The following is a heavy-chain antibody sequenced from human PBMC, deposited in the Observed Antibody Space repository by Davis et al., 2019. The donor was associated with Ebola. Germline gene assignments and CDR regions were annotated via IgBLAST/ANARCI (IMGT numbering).Heavy chain of an antibody. CDR1: GFTFSSYW. V-gene: IGHV3-7*01. J-gene: IGHJ4*02. CDR2: IKQDGSEK. CDR3: ARGPPEDVVVVVVAADY. Sequence: GESLKIPCAAPGFTFSSYWMSWVRQAPGKGLEWVANIKQDGSEKYYVDSVKGRITISRDNAKNSLYLQMNSLRAEDTAVYYCARGPPEDVVVVVVAADYWGQGTLVTVSS. D-gene: IGHD2-15*01.